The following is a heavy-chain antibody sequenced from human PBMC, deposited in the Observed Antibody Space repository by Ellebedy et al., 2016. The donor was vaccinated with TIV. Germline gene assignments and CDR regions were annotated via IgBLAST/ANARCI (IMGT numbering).Heavy chain of an antibody. CDR1: GYTFTSYD. J-gene: IGHJ4*02. V-gene: IGHV1-8*01. D-gene: IGHD5-18*01. Sequence: AASVKVSCKASGYTFTSYDINWVRQATGQGLEWMGWMNPNSGNTGYAQKFQGRVTMTRNTSIRPAYMELSSLRSEDTAVYYCARGQLWSLDYFDYWGQGTLVTVSS. CDR2: MNPNSGNT. CDR3: ARGQLWSLDYFDY.